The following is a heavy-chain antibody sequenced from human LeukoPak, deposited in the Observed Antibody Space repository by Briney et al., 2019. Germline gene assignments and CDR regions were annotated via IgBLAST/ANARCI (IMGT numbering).Heavy chain of an antibody. Sequence: ASVKVSCKASGYTFTGYYMHWVRQAPGQGLEWMGWINPNSGGTNYAQKFQGRVTMTRDTSISTAYMELSRLRSDDTAVYYCARVGEYIAVAGTGDWFDPWGQGTLVTVS. J-gene: IGHJ5*02. CDR1: GYTFTGYY. D-gene: IGHD6-19*01. V-gene: IGHV1-2*02. CDR2: INPNSGGT. CDR3: ARVGEYIAVAGTGDWFDP.